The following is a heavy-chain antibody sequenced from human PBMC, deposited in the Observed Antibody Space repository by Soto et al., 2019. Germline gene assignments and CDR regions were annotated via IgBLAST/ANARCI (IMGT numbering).Heavy chain of an antibody. CDR1: GYTFTSYA. V-gene: IGHV1-3*01. J-gene: IGHJ4*02. D-gene: IGHD3-22*01. CDR2: INAGIGNT. Sequence: GASVKVSCKASGYTFTSYAMHWVRQAPGQRFEWMGWINAGIGNTKYSQKFQGRVTITRDTSASTAYMELSSLSSEDTAVYYCARERYYDSSGYMGYWGQGTLVTVSS. CDR3: ARERYYDSSGYMGY.